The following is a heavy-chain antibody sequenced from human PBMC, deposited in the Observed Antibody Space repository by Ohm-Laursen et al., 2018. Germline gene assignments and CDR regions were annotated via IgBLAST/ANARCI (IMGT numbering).Heavy chain of an antibody. J-gene: IGHJ3*02. CDR1: GNSINTYY. CDR3: ARTRGDDAFDI. Sequence: PSETLSLTCTVSGNSINTYYWSWIRQPPGKGLEYISWIHYSGNTNYNPSLRSRVTISVDTSKNQISLSLRSVAAADTAVYYCARTRGDDAFDIWGQGTMVTVSS. D-gene: IGHD3-10*01. CDR2: IHYSGNT. V-gene: IGHV4-59*08.